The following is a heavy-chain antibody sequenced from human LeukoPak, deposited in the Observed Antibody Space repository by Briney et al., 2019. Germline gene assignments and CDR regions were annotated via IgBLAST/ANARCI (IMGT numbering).Heavy chain of an antibody. CDR3: AKGGAYYDISPYYFDY. CDR1: GFTFSSYA. CDR2: ISGSGGST. D-gene: IGHD3-9*01. Sequence: GGSLRLSCAASGFTFSSYAMSWVRQAPGKGLEWVSAISGSGGSTYYADSVKGRFTISRGNSKNTLYLQMNSLRAEDTAVYYCAKGGAYYDISPYYFDYWGQGTLVTVSS. J-gene: IGHJ4*02. V-gene: IGHV3-23*01.